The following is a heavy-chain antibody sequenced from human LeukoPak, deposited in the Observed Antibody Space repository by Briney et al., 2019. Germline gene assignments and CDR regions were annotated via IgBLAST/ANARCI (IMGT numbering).Heavy chain of an antibody. Sequence: GGSLRLSCAASGLTFSSYWMSWVRQAPGKGLEWVANIKQDGSEKYYVDSVKGRFTISRDNAKNSLYLQMNSLRAEDTAVYYCAKGGNCRLWGQGTLVTVSS. D-gene: IGHD2-2*03. J-gene: IGHJ4*02. CDR3: AKGGNCRL. CDR1: GLTFSSYW. CDR2: IKQDGSEK. V-gene: IGHV3-7*05.